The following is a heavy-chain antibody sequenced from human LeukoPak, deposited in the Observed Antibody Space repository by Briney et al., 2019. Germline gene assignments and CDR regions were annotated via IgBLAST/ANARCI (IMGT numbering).Heavy chain of an antibody. J-gene: IGHJ3*02. CDR3: ARDRVTRPSDAFDI. Sequence: PGGSLRLSCAASGFTFSSYSMNWARQAPGKGLEWVSSISSSSSYIYYADSVKGRFTISRDNAKNSLYLQMSSLRAEDTAVYYCARDRVTRPSDAFDIWGQGTMVTVSS. CDR1: GFTFSSYS. V-gene: IGHV3-21*01. D-gene: IGHD4-11*01. CDR2: ISSSSSYI.